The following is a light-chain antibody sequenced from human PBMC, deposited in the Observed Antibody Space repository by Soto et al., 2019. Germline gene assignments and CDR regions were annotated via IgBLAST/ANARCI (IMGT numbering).Light chain of an antibody. CDR3: QHYNNWST. Sequence: EIVMTQSPATLSVSPGERATLSCRASQSVSSNLAWYQQKPGQAPRLLIYGASTRATGVPARFGGSGSGTEFTLTISSLQSEDFAVYYCQHYNNWSTFGQGTRLEI. CDR2: GAS. J-gene: IGKJ5*01. CDR1: QSVSSN. V-gene: IGKV3-15*01.